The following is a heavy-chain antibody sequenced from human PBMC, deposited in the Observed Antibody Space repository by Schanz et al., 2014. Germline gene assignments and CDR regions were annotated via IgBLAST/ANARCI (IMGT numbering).Heavy chain of an antibody. V-gene: IGHV1-18*01. D-gene: IGHD3-3*01. CDR2: ISPYTGNT. CDR1: GYTFSDYG. CDR3: ARGFDLWDR. Sequence: QVQLVQSGAEVKKPGASVKVSCKTSGYTFSDYGITWVRQAPGQGLEWVGWISPYTGNTHYFDKMEGRVTMTTDTSTSTAYMELRSLRSDDTAVYYCARGFDLWDRWGQGTLVIVSS. J-gene: IGHJ4*02.